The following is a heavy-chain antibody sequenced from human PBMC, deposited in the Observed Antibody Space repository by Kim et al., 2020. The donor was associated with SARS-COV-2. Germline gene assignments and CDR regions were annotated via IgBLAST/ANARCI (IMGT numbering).Heavy chain of an antibody. CDR1: GGSISSPTYY. CDR2: IFYSGST. D-gene: IGHD6-13*01. CDR3: VRQKLVRSRWFDP. V-gene: IGHV4-39*01. Sequence: SETLSLTCTVSGGSISSPTYYWGWIRQPPGKGLEWIGSIFYSGSTYYNPSLKSRLTISVQTSKNEFSLNLSSVTAADTAVYHCVRQKLVRSRWFDPWGQG. J-gene: IGHJ5*02.